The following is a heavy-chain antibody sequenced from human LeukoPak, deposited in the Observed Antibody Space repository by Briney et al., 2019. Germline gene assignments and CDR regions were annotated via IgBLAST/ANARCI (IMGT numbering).Heavy chain of an antibody. CDR2: MKGDGSHI. Sequence: GGSLRLSCAASGFTFGNFWMSWVRQAPGRGLQWVASMKGDGSHIYYVDSVKGRFTISRDNARNSLYLQMNSLTAEDTAVYYCARLFGGVTTFDYWGQGTLVTVSS. CDR1: GFTFGNFW. V-gene: IGHV3-7*01. CDR3: ARLFGGVTTFDY. D-gene: IGHD2-8*02. J-gene: IGHJ4*02.